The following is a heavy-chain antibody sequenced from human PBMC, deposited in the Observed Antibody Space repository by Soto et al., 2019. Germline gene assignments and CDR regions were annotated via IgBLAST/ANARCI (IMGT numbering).Heavy chain of an antibody. J-gene: IGHJ6*02. Sequence: SETVSLTCAVYGGCFSGYYWSWIRQPPGKGLEWIGEINHSGSTNYNPSLKSRVTISVDTSKNQFSLKLSSVTAADTAVYYCARGTASQNYYYYGMDVWGQGTTVTVSS. CDR1: GGCFSGYY. V-gene: IGHV4-34*01. CDR3: ARGTASQNYYYYGMDV. CDR2: INHSGST.